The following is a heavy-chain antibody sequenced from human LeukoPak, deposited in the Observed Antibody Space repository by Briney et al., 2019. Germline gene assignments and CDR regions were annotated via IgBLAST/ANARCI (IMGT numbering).Heavy chain of an antibody. CDR3: ARETWGGLDY. D-gene: IGHD3-16*01. CDR2: INSDGTTT. V-gene: IGHV3-74*01. CDR1: GLTFSTYG. Sequence: PGGSLRLSCAASGLTFSTYGMHWVRQAPGEGLMWLLRINSDGTTTSYAGSVNGRFTISRDNAKNTLYLQMNTLRAEDTAVYYCARETWGGLDYWGQGTLVTVSS. J-gene: IGHJ4*02.